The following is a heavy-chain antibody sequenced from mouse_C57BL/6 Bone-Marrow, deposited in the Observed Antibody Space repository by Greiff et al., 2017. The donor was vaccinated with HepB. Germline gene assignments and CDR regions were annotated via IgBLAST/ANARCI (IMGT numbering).Heavy chain of an antibody. J-gene: IGHJ4*01. CDR1: GYTFTNYW. D-gene: IGHD1-1*01. CDR2: IYPGGGYT. Sequence: QVQLKQSGAELVRPGTSVKMSCKASGYTFTNYWIGWAKQRPGHGLEWIGDIYPGGGYTNYNEKFKGKATLTADKSSSTAYMQFSSLTSEDSAIYYCARVEYYYGPMDYWGQGTSVTVSS. CDR3: ARVEYYYGPMDY. V-gene: IGHV1-63*01.